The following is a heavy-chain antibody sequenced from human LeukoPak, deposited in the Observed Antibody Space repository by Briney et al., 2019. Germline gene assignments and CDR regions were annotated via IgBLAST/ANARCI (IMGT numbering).Heavy chain of an antibody. CDR2: IWHDGSHK. J-gene: IGHJ3*01. CDR3: VRGWGSNVYASAFDV. V-gene: IGHV3-33*01. CDR1: GFTFSTYG. D-gene: IGHD3-16*01. Sequence: GGSLRLSCAASGFTFSTYGMHWVRQAPGKGLEWVTVIWHDGSHKDYADSVKGRFTISRDNSKNTLYLQMNDLRAEDTAVYFCVRGWGSNVYASAFDVWGQGTMVTVSS.